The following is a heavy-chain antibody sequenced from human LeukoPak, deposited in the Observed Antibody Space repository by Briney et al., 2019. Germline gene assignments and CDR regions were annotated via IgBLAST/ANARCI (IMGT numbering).Heavy chain of an antibody. CDR1: GFSFTNAW. CDR3: TTEGYNYGSAFGC. V-gene: IGHV3-15*01. Sequence: GGSLRLSCAASGFSFTNAWMSWVRQAPGKGLECVGRIKSKTDGGTTDYAAPVKGRFTISRDDSKNTLYLQMNSLKTEDTAVYYCTTEGYNYGSAFGCWGQGTLVTVSS. D-gene: IGHD5-18*01. J-gene: IGHJ4*02. CDR2: IKSKTDGGTT.